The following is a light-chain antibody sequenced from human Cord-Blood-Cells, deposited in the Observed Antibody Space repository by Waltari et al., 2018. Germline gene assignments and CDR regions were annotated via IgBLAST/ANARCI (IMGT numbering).Light chain of an antibody. CDR2: GAS. J-gene: IGKJ1*01. CDR1: QCVSSN. V-gene: IGKV3-15*01. CDR3: QQYNNWART. Sequence: EIVMTQSPATLSVSPGERATPSFRASQCVSSNLAWYQQKPGQAPRLVIYGASTRATGIPARFSGSGSWTEFTLTISSLQSEDFAVYYCQQYNNWARTFGQGTKVEIK.